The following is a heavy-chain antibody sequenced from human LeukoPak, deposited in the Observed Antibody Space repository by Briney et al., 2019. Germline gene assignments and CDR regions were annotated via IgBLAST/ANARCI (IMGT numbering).Heavy chain of an antibody. CDR2: ISYDGSNK. V-gene: IGHV3-30*18. CDR1: GFTFSSYG. J-gene: IGHJ4*02. CDR3: AKDAVAWVY. Sequence: PGRSLRLSCAASGFTFSSYGMHWVRQAPGKGLEWVAVISYDGSNKYYADSVKGRFTISRDNSKNTLYLQMNSLRAEDTAVYYCAKDAVAWVYWGQGTLVTVSS. D-gene: IGHD5-12*01.